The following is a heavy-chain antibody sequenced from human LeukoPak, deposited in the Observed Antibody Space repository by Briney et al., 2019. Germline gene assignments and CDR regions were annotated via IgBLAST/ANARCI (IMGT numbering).Heavy chain of an antibody. CDR2: ISSSSSTI. CDR3: ARWQQLVKRYNWFDP. Sequence: GGSLRLSCAASGFTFSSYSMNWVRQAPGKGLEWVSYISSSSSTIYYADSVKGRFTISRDNAKNSLYLQMNSLRAEDTAVYYCARWQQLVKRYNWFDPWGQGTLVTVSS. D-gene: IGHD6-13*01. CDR1: GFTFSSYS. V-gene: IGHV3-48*01. J-gene: IGHJ5*02.